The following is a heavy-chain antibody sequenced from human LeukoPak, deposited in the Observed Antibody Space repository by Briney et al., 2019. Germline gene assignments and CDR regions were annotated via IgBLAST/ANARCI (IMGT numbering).Heavy chain of an antibody. V-gene: IGHV3-7*01. D-gene: IGHD3-10*01. J-gene: IGHJ4*02. Sequence: PGGSLRLSCAVSGFTFTTYWMSWVRQAPGKGLEWVANIKQDGSEKYYVDSVKGRFTISRDNAKNSLYLQMNSLRAEDTAVYYCARGGNLWFGELLLYYLDYWDQATLVNDAS. CDR2: IKQDGSEK. CDR3: ARGGNLWFGELLLYYLDY. CDR1: GFTFTTYW.